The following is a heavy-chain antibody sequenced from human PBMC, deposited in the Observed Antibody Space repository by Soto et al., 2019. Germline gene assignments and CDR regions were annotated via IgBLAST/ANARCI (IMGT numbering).Heavy chain of an antibody. CDR2: ITTSSSYI. CDR1: GFTFSSYS. D-gene: IGHD3-9*01. J-gene: IGHJ4*02. CDR3: ARGPASYDILTGSFDY. V-gene: IGHV3-21*01. Sequence: GGSLRLSCAASGFTFSSYSLNWVRQAPGKGLEWVSSITTSSSYIYYADSVRGRFTISRDNAKSSLYLQMDSLRAEDTAVYYCARGPASYDILTGSFDYWGQGTLVTVSS.